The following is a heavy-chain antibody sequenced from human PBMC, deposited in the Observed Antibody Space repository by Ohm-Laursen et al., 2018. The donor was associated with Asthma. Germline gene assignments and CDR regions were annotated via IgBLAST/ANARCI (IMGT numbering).Heavy chain of an antibody. Sequence: ASVKVSCRASGFTFTDYGISWVRQAPGQGLEWMGWLRAKNSNTDFTQKLQVRVTLTTDTSTSTSYMEVRRLTCADTAVYYCARISCNDGIFYSLFYNWGQGTLVTVSS. CDR2: LRAKNSNT. CDR3: ARISCNDGIFYSLFYN. D-gene: IGHD2-15*01. V-gene: IGHV1-18*04. J-gene: IGHJ4*02. CDR1: GFTFTDYG.